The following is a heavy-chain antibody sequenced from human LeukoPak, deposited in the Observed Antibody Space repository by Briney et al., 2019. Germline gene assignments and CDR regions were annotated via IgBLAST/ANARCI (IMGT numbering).Heavy chain of an antibody. CDR3: ARGGYYGSGSYYHFDY. Sequence: SVKVSCKASGGTFSSYAISWVRQAPGQGLEWMGGIIPIFGTANYAQKFQGRVTISADKSTSTAYMELSSLRSEDTVVYYCARGGYYGSGSYYHFDYWGQGTLVTVSS. J-gene: IGHJ4*02. V-gene: IGHV1-69*06. CDR2: IIPIFGTA. CDR1: GGTFSSYA. D-gene: IGHD3-10*01.